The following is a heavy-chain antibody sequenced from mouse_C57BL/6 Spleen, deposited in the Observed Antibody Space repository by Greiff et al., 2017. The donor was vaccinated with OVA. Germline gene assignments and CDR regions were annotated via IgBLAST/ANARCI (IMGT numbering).Heavy chain of an antibody. CDR2: IDPSDSYT. Sequence: QVQLKQPGAELVMPGASVKLSCKASGYTFTSYWMHWVKQRPGQGLEWIGEIDPSDSYTNYNQKFKGKSTLTVDKSSSTAYMQLSSLTSEDSAVYYCARRGLHGSSSWFAYWGQGTLVTVSA. V-gene: IGHV1-69*01. D-gene: IGHD1-1*01. CDR3: ARRGLHGSSSWFAY. CDR1: GYTFTSYW. J-gene: IGHJ3*01.